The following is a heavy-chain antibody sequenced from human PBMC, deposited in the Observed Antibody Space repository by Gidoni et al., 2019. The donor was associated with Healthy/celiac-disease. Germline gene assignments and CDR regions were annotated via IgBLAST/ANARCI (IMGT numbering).Heavy chain of an antibody. CDR1: GFSLSTSGVG. J-gene: IGHJ4*02. V-gene: IGHV2-5*01. Sequence: QITLKESGPTLVKPTQTLTLTCTFSGFSLSTSGVGVGWIRQPPGKALEWLALIYWNDDKRYSPSLKSRLPITKDTSKNQVVLTMTNMDPVDTATYYCAHSFSFTTVGAEFDYWGQGTLVTVSS. CDR2: IYWNDDK. D-gene: IGHD4-17*01. CDR3: AHSFSFTTVGAEFDY.